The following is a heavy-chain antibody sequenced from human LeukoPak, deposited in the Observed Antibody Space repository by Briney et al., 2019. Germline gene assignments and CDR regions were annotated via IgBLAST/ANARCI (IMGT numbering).Heavy chain of an antibody. J-gene: IGHJ4*02. D-gene: IGHD3-22*01. CDR1: GVSITNYY. Sequence: SETLSLTCTVSGVSITNYYWSWIRQPPGKGLEWVGYIYYTGSTNYNPSLKSRVTISVDASTNQFSLKLSPVTAADTAVYFCAGGGDSGGYYYPMFDYWGRGTLVTVSS. CDR2: IYYTGST. V-gene: IGHV4-59*01. CDR3: AGGGDSGGYYYPMFDY.